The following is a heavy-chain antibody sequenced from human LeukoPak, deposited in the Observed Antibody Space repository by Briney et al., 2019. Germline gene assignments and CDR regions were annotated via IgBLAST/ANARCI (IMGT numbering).Heavy chain of an antibody. J-gene: IGHJ4*02. CDR1: GGSIRSSYYY. V-gene: IGHV4-39*07. Sequence: PSETLSLTCTVSGGSIRSSYYYWGWIRQPPGKGLEWIGSIYDSGSTYYNPSLKSRVTISLDTSKNQFSLKLSSVTAADTAVYYCARSPGYSSGWYHFDYWGQGTLVTVSS. CDR2: IYDSGST. D-gene: IGHD6-19*01. CDR3: ARSPGYSSGWYHFDY.